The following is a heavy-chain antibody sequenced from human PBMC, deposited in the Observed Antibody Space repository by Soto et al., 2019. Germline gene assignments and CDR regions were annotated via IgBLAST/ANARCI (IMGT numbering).Heavy chain of an antibody. D-gene: IGHD2-15*01. Sequence: GGSLRLSCAASGFTFSSYSMSWVRQAPGKGLEWVSAISGSGGSTYYADSVKGRFTISRDNSKNTLYLQMNSLRAEDTAVYYCAKQRSYCSGGSCSGSYWGQGTLVTVSS. J-gene: IGHJ4*02. CDR3: AKQRSYCSGGSCSGSY. V-gene: IGHV3-23*01. CDR1: GFTFSSYS. CDR2: ISGSGGST.